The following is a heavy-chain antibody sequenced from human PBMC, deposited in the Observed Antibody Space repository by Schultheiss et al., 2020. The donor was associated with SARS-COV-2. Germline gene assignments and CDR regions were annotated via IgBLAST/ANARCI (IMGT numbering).Heavy chain of an antibody. D-gene: IGHD4-17*01. J-gene: IGHJ4*02. CDR1: GGTFSSYT. CDR3: ASVPYGDYLRFDFDY. CDR2: ISAYNGNT. V-gene: IGHV1-18*01. Sequence: ASVKVSCKASGGTFSSYTISWVRQAPGQGLEWMGWISAYNGNTNYAQKLQGRVTMTTDTSTSTAYMELSSLRSDDTAVYYCASVPYGDYLRFDFDYWGQGTLVTVSS.